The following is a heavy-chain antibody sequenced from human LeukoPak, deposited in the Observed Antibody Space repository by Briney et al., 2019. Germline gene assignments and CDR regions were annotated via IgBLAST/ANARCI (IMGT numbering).Heavy chain of an antibody. Sequence: GASVKVPCKASGYTFTSYGISWVRQAPGQGLEWMGWISAYNGNTNYAQKLQGRVTMTTDTSTSTAYMELRSLRSDDTAVYYCARDLGYYGSGSYFDYWGQGTLVTVSS. V-gene: IGHV1-18*01. D-gene: IGHD3-10*01. J-gene: IGHJ4*02. CDR3: ARDLGYYGSGSYFDY. CDR1: GYTFTSYG. CDR2: ISAYNGNT.